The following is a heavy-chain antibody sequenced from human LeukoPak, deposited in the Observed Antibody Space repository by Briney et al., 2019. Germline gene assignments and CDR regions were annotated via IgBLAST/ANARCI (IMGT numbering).Heavy chain of an antibody. Sequence: SETLSLTCTVSGGSISSHYWSWIRQPPGKGLEWIGYIYTSGSTNYNPSLKSRVTISVDTSKNQFSLKLSSVTAADTAVYYCARQSDGYYYYMDVWGKGTTVTVSS. J-gene: IGHJ6*03. CDR1: GGSISSHY. CDR2: IYTSGST. V-gene: IGHV4-4*09. CDR3: ARQSDGYYYYMDV.